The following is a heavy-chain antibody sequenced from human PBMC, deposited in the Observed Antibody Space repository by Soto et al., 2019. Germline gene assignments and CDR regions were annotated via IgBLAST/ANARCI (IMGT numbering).Heavy chain of an antibody. CDR1: GFSLTTNGVG. CDR3: AYRKGAATGTANWFDP. CDR2: FYWDDDK. J-gene: IGHJ5*02. D-gene: IGHD1-1*01. Sequence: QITLKESGPTLVKPTETLTLTCTFSGFSLTTNGVGVGWIRQPPGKPLEWLGLFYWDDDKRYSPSLQNRLTISKDTSKNQVVLTLANMAPEDTGTYYCAYRKGAATGTANWFDPWGQGTPVTVSS. V-gene: IGHV2-5*02.